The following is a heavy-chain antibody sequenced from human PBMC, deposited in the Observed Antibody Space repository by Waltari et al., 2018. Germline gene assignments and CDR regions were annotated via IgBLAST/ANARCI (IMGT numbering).Heavy chain of an antibody. D-gene: IGHD3-10*01. J-gene: IGHJ4*02. V-gene: IGHV1-2*02. CDR3: AWAWGPEFGFDY. Sequence: QVQLVQSGAEVKKPGASVKVSCKASGYTSTGYYMHWVRQAPGQGLEWMGWINPHSGGTNYAQKFQGRVTMTRDTSISTAYMELSRLRSDDTAVYYCAWAWGPEFGFDYWGQGTLVTVSS. CDR2: INPHSGGT. CDR1: GYTSTGYY.